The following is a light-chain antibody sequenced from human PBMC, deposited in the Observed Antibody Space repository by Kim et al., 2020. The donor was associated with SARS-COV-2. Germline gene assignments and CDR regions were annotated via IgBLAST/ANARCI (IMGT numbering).Light chain of an antibody. CDR2: GNN. CDR3: QSYDTSLGVV. J-gene: IGLJ2*01. Sequence: GQRVPISCTGSSSNIWANNDIHWYQQLPGTAPKVLIYGNNNRPSGVPDRFSGSRSGTSASLAITGLQAEDEADYYCQSYDTSLGVVFGGGTQLTVL. V-gene: IGLV1-40*01. CDR1: SSNIWANND.